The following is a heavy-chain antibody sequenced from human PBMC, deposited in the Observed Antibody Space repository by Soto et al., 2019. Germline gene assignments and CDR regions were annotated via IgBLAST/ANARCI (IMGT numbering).Heavy chain of an antibody. CDR3: ARNGSDSGWFFFDL. CDR1: GGAIGGYY. D-gene: IGHD6-19*01. J-gene: IGHJ5*02. V-gene: IGHV4-59*03. Sequence: PEPLSLTCHLSGGAIGGYYWSWIRQPPGKALEWIGYVSYSGSTDYHPSLKSRVSISIDTSKNQFSLKMISVTAADTAVYYCARNGSDSGWFFFDLWGQGALVTVSS. CDR2: VSYSGST.